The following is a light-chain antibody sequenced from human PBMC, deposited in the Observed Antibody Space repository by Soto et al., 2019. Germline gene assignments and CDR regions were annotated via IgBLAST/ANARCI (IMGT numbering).Light chain of an antibody. J-gene: IGLJ2*01. V-gene: IGLV3-21*02. CDR2: DDN. Sequence: SYELTQPPSVSVARGQTARFTCGGDKIGTKSVHWHQQRPGQAPVLVVYDDNDRPSGIPERFSGSKSGNTVTLTISRVEAGDEADYYCQVWDRTTDFVVFGGGTKLTVL. CDR3: QVWDRTTDFVV. CDR1: KIGTKS.